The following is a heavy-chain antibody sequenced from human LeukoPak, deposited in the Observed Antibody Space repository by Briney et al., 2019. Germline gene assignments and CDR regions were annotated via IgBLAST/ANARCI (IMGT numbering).Heavy chain of an antibody. V-gene: IGHV3-30*02. CDR1: GFTFSSYG. CDR2: IRYDGSNK. J-gene: IGHJ4*02. D-gene: IGHD3-3*01. Sequence: GGSLRLSCAAPGFTFSSYGMHWVRQAPGKGLEWVAFIRYDGSNKYYADSVKGRFTISRDNSKNTLYLQMNSLRAEDTAVYYCAKDRGAQYYDLWSGYYTGPDYWGQGTLVTVSS. CDR3: AKDRGAQYYDLWSGYYTGPDY.